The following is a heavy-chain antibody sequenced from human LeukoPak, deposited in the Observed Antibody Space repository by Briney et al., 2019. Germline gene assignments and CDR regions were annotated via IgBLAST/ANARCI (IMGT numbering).Heavy chain of an antibody. Sequence: SETLSLTCTVSGGSISSYYWSWIRQPPGKGLEWIGYIYYSGSTNYNPSLKSRVTISVDTSKNQFSLKLSSVTAADTAVYYCARHTSGSSLDYWGQGTLVTVSS. D-gene: IGHD6-6*01. V-gene: IGHV4-59*08. CDR2: IYYSGST. CDR3: ARHTSGSSLDY. J-gene: IGHJ4*02. CDR1: GGSISSYY.